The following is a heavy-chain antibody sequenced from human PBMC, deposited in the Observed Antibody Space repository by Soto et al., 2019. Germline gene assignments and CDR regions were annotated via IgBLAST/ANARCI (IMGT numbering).Heavy chain of an antibody. Sequence: SLRLSCAASGFTFSNYWMHWVRQAPGKGLVWVSRINSDGSSTSYADSVKGRFTVSRDNAKNTLSLQMNSLRAEDTAVYYCARADGGNAPVDYWGKGILVTVS. CDR1: GFTFSNYW. V-gene: IGHV3-74*01. J-gene: IGHJ4*02. D-gene: IGHD2-15*01. CDR3: ARADGGNAPVDY. CDR2: INSDGSST.